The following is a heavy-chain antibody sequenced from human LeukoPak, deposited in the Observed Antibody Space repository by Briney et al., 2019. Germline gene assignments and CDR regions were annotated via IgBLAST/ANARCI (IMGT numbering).Heavy chain of an antibody. J-gene: IGHJ3*02. CDR1: GGSISSYY. CDR2: IYYSGST. CDR3: ARRSSWSPYAFDI. V-gene: IGHV4-59*01. D-gene: IGHD6-13*01. Sequence: SETLSLTCTVSGGSISSYYWSWIRQPPGKGLEWIGYIYYSGSTNYNPSLKSRVTISVDTSRNQFSLKLSSVTAADTAVYYCARRSSWSPYAFDIWGQGTMVTVSS.